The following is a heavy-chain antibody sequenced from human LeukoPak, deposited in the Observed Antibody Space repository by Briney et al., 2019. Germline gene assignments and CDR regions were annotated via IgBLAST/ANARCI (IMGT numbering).Heavy chain of an antibody. CDR2: IYYSGST. CDR3: ARVPHYDFWSGYAPSWYFDL. J-gene: IGHJ2*01. V-gene: IGHV4-30-4*01. CDR1: GGSISSGDYY. Sequence: PSETLSLTCTVSGGSISSGDYYWSWIRQPPGKGLEWIVYIYYSGSTYYNPSLKSRVTISVDTSKNQFSLKLSSVTAADTAVYYCARVPHYDFWSGYAPSWYFDLWGRGTLVTVSS. D-gene: IGHD3-3*01.